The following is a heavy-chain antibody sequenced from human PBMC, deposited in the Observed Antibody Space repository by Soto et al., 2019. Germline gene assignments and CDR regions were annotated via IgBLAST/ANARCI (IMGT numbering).Heavy chain of an antibody. J-gene: IGHJ6*03. V-gene: IGHV3-48*01. CDR1: GFTFSSYS. CDR3: ARSPTAAPKYYYYYYMDV. CDR2: ISSSSSTI. D-gene: IGHD2-2*01. Sequence: GGSLRLSCAASGFTFSSYSMNWVRQAPGKGLEWVSYISSSSSTIYYADSVKGRFTISRDNAKNSLYLQMNSLRAEDTDVYYCARSPTAAPKYYYYYYMDVWGKGTTVTISS.